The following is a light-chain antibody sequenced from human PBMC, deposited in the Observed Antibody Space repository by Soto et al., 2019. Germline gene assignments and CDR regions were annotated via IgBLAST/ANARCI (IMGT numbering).Light chain of an antibody. CDR1: SGSIASNY. CDR3: QSSDSSNHVV. V-gene: IGLV6-57*04. J-gene: IGLJ2*01. Sequence: NFMLTQPHSVSESPGKTVTISCTRSSGSIASNYVQWYQQRPGSAPTTVIYEDNQRPSGVPDRFSGSIDSSSNSASLTISGLMNADEAADYCQSSDSSNHVVFGGGTKLTVL. CDR2: EDN.